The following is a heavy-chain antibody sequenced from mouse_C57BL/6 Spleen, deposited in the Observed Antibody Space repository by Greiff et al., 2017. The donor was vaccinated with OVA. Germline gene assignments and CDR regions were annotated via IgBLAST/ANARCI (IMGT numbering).Heavy chain of an antibody. J-gene: IGHJ3*01. CDR1: GYAFTNYL. CDR2: INPGSGGT. D-gene: IGHD2-2*01. Sequence: VQGVESGAELVRPGTSVKVSCKASGYAFTNYLIEWVKQRPGQGLEWIGVINPGSGGTNYNEKFKGKATLTADKSSSTAYMQLSSLTSEDSAVYFCAREGGGYDGAYWGQGTLVTVSA. V-gene: IGHV1-54*01. CDR3: AREGGGYDGAY.